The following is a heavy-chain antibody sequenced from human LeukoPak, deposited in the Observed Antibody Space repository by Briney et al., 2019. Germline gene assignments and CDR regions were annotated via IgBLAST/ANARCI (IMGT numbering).Heavy chain of an antibody. CDR1: GYTFTRDY. V-gene: IGHV1-46*01. CDR3: ARHQGAGEYPFDY. Sequence: ASVRVSCKASGYTFTRDYIHWVRQGPGQGLEWMGVINLGGGSTAYAQKFQGRVTMTRDTSTSTVYMELNSLRSEDTALYYCARHQGAGEYPFDYWGQGTLVTVSS. J-gene: IGHJ4*02. D-gene: IGHD3-16*01. CDR2: INLGGGST.